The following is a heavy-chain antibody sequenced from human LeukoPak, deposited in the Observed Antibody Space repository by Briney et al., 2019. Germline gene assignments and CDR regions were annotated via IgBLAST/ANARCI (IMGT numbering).Heavy chain of an antibody. D-gene: IGHD6-19*01. Sequence: GGSLRLSCAASGFAFSDSDMYWVRQAPGKGLEWVGRIRSKANNYATAYAVSVKGRFTISRDDSKNTAHLQMNRLKTEDTAVYYYTRRAWGSGWGAFDIWGQGTMVTVPS. V-gene: IGHV3-73*01. CDR2: IRSKANNYAT. CDR1: GFAFSDSD. CDR3: TRRAWGSGWGAFDI. J-gene: IGHJ3*02.